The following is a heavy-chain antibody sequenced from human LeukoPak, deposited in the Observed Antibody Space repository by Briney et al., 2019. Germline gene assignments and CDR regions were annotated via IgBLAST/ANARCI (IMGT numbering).Heavy chain of an antibody. V-gene: IGHV4-4*07. CDR3: AREDRYSYGYGYYHYYMDV. CDR1: GDSINNFY. Sequence: SETLSLTCTVSGDSINNFYWSWIRQPAGKGLEWIGRIYTSGSTEYNPSLQSRVTISLDTSKNQFSLKLSSVTATDTAVYHCAREDRYSYGYGYYHYYMDVWGKGTTVTISS. J-gene: IGHJ6*03. D-gene: IGHD5-18*01. CDR2: IYTSGST.